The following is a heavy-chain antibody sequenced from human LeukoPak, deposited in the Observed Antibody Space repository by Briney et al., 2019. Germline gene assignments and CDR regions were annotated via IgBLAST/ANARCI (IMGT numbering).Heavy chain of an antibody. Sequence: GGSLRLSCAASGFTFRSYWMSWVRQAPGKGLEWVANIKQDGSEKYYVDSVKGRFTISRDNAKNSLYLQMNSLRAEDTAVYYCARENDYYYYMDVWGKGTTVTVSS. J-gene: IGHJ6*03. D-gene: IGHD1-1*01. CDR1: GFTFRSYW. V-gene: IGHV3-7*01. CDR3: ARENDYYYYMDV. CDR2: IKQDGSEK.